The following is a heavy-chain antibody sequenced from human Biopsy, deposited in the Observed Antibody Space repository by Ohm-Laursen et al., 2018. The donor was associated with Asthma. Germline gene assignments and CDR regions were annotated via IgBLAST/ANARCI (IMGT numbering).Heavy chain of an antibody. CDR2: INAGNGNT. V-gene: IGHV1-3*01. Sequence: ASVKVSCKASGYTFTNYAIHWVRQAPGQRPEWMGWINAGNGNTIYSQKFQGRVTITRDTSATTAYMELSSLRSEDTAVYYCARVRKDYYDSSGLSGGWFDPWGQGTLVTVSS. D-gene: IGHD3-22*01. J-gene: IGHJ5*02. CDR3: ARVRKDYYDSSGLSGGWFDP. CDR1: GYTFTNYA.